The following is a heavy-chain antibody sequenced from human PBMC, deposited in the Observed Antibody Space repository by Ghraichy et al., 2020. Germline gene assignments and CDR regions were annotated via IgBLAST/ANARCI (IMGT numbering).Heavy chain of an antibody. CDR2: ISGSGGTT. Sequence: GGSLRLSCAASGFTFSSYAMNWVRQAPGKGLQWVSTISGSGGTTYYADSVKGRFTISRDNSKNTLYLQLNSLRAEDTAVYYCAKDSDPSGRGYYYQYGMDVWGQGTTVTVSS. CDR3: AKDSDPSGRGYYYQYGMDV. D-gene: IGHD3-10*01. CDR1: GFTFSSYA. V-gene: IGHV3-23*01. J-gene: IGHJ6*02.